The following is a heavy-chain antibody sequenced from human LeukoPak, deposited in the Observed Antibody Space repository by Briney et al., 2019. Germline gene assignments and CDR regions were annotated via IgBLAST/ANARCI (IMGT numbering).Heavy chain of an antibody. CDR3: GRGYYDSSDYEYFQH. V-gene: IGHV1-2*02. CDR2: INPNSGGT. Sequence: ASVKVSCKASGYTFTGYYMHWVRQAPGQGLEWMGWINPNSGGTNYAQKFQGRVTMIRDTSISTAYMELSRLRSDDPAVYFCGRGYYDSSDYEYFQHWGEGTLVTVSA. CDR1: GYTFTGYY. J-gene: IGHJ1*01. D-gene: IGHD3-22*01.